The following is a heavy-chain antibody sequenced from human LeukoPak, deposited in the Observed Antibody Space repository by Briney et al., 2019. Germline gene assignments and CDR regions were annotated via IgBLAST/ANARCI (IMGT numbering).Heavy chain of an antibody. CDR1: GFTFSSYA. J-gene: IGHJ6*03. Sequence: GGSLRLSCAASGFTFSSYAMSWVRQASGRGLEWVSAISGSGGSTYYADSVKGRFTISRDNAKNSLYLQMNSLRAEDTAVYYCARDPYSGSYGNYYYYFMDVWGKGTTVTISS. D-gene: IGHD1-26*01. CDR2: ISGSGGST. V-gene: IGHV3-23*01. CDR3: ARDPYSGSYGNYYYYFMDV.